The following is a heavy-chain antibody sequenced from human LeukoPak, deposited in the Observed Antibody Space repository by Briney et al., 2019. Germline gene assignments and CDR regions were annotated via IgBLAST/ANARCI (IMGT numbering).Heavy chain of an antibody. J-gene: IGHJ4*02. CDR1: GFTFSSYA. D-gene: IGHD2-15*01. V-gene: IGHV3-23*01. CDR3: AKDCSGGSCYGEVDFDY. Sequence: GGSLRLSCAASGFTFSSYAVSWVRQAPGKGLEWVSAISGSGGSTYYADSVKGRFTISRDNSKNTLYLQMNSLRAEDTAVYYCAKDCSGGSCYGEVDFDYWGQGTLVTVSS. CDR2: ISGSGGST.